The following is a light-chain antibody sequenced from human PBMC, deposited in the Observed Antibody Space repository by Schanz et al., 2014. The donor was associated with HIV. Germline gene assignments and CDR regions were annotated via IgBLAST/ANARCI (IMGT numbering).Light chain of an antibody. Sequence: QSVLTQPPSASGPPGQRVTISCSGSSSNIGSNYVYWYQQLPGTAPKLLIYSNNQRPSGVPDRFSGSKSGTSAALAISGLQSEDEADYYCAACDDSLNSAAFGGGTQLTVL. CDR2: SNN. V-gene: IGLV1-44*01. CDR1: SSNIGSNY. J-gene: IGLJ7*01. CDR3: AACDDSLNSAA.